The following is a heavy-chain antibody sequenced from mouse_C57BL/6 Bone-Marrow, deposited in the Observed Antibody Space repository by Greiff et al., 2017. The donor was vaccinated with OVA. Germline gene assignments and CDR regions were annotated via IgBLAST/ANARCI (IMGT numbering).Heavy chain of an antibody. CDR2: IDPEDGET. CDR1: GFNITDYY. V-gene: IGHV14-2*01. J-gene: IGHJ2*01. CDR3: AREGYYVDY. Sequence: VHVKQSGAELVKPGASVKLSCTASGFNITDYYMHWVKQRTEQGLEWIGRIDPEDGETKYAQKFKGKATITADKSSNTAYLQLSSLTSEDTAVYYCAREGYYVDYWGQGTTLTVSS.